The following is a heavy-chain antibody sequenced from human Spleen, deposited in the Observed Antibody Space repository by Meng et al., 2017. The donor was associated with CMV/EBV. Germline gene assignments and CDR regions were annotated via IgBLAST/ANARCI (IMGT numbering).Heavy chain of an antibody. D-gene: IGHD6-19*01. V-gene: IGHV4-4*02. J-gene: IGHJ5*02. Sequence: GSLRLSCAVSGGSISSSNWWSWVRQPPGKGLEWIGETYHSGSTNYNPSLESRVTMSVDRSKNQFSLKLSSVTAADTAVYYCARAIIAVAGTNYIDPWGQGTLVTVSS. CDR3: ARAIIAVAGTNYIDP. CDR2: TYHSGST. CDR1: GGSISSSNW.